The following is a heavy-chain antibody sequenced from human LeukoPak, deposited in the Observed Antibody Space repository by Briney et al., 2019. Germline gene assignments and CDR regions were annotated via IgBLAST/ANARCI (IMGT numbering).Heavy chain of an antibody. V-gene: IGHV4-39*07. D-gene: IGHD4-17*01. CDR1: GGSISSSSYY. Sequence: TSETLSLTCTVSGGSISSSSYYWGWIRQPPGKGLEWIGSIYYSGNTNYNPSLKNRITISIDTSNNQVSLKLRSVTAADTAVYYCARQMFSTVSPFDYWGQGALVTVSS. CDR2: IYYSGNT. CDR3: ARQMFSTVSPFDY. J-gene: IGHJ4*02.